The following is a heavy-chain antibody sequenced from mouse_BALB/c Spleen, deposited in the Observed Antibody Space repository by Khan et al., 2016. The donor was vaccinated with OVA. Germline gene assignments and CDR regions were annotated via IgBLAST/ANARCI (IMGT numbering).Heavy chain of an antibody. J-gene: IGHJ2*01. CDR2: IYPGTDNT. Sequence: QVQLQQSGAELVRPGASVKLSCKTSGYIFTSYWIHWVKQRSGQGLEWIARIYPGTDNTYYNEKLRDKATLTADNSSSTAYIQLSSLKSEDAAVYFCARGEALYYFAYWGQGTTLTVSS. D-gene: IGHD1-1*01. CDR1: GYIFTSYW. CDR3: ARGEALYYFAY. V-gene: IGHV1S132*01.